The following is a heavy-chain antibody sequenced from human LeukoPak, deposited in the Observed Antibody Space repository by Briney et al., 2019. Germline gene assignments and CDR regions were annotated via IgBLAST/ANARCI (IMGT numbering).Heavy chain of an antibody. J-gene: IGHJ4*02. D-gene: IGHD5-18*01. CDR3: ARGNTAMVT. Sequence: PGRSLRLSCAASGFTFSSYGMHWVRQAPGKGLEWVAVIWYDGSNKYYADSVKGRFTTSRDNSKNTLYLQMNSLRAEDTAVYYCARGNTAMVTWGQGTLVTVSS. V-gene: IGHV3-33*01. CDR1: GFTFSSYG. CDR2: IWYDGSNK.